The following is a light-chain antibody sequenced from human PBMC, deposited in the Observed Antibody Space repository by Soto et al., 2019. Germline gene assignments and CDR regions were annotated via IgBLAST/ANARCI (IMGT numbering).Light chain of an antibody. CDR2: DVS. CDR1: SSDVGGYNY. J-gene: IGLJ1*01. Sequence: QSVLTQPRSVSGSPGQSVTISCTGTSSDVGGYNYVSWYQQHPGKAPKLMIYDVSKRPSGVPDRFSGSKSGNTASLTISGIQSADEADYYCCSYAGSYTHVFGTGTKLTVL. V-gene: IGLV2-11*01. CDR3: CSYAGSYTHV.